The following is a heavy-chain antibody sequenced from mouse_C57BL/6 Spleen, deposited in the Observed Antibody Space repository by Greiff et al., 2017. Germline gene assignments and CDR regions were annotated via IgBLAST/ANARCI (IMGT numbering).Heavy chain of an antibody. CDR3: ARGDYGYYAKDY. V-gene: IGHV1-69*01. CDR1: GYTFNNYW. D-gene: IGHD1-1*02. Sequence: QVQLQQPGAELVMPGASVKLSCKASGYTFNNYWMHWVKQRPGQGLEWIGEIDPSDSFANYNQNFKGKSTLTVDKSSTTAYMQRSSLTTEDSAVYYGARGDYGYYAKDYWGQGTSVTVSS. J-gene: IGHJ4*01. CDR2: IDPSDSFA.